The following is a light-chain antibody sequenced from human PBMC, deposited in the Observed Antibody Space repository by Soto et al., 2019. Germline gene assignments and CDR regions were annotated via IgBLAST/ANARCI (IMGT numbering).Light chain of an antibody. CDR1: SSDVGGYNY. Sequence: QSALTQPASVSGSPGQSITISCTGTSSDVGGYNYVSWYQHHPGKAPKLMIFDVSNRPSGVSNRFSGSKSGNTASLTISGLQPEDEADYHCSSYTTSNTRQIVFGTGTKATVL. CDR3: SSYTTSNTRQIV. V-gene: IGLV2-14*03. J-gene: IGLJ1*01. CDR2: DVS.